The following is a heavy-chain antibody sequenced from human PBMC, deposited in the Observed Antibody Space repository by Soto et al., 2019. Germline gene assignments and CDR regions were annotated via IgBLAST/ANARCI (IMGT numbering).Heavy chain of an antibody. CDR3: AGWGGHDYNY. V-gene: IGHV3-7*03. CDR2: INPDGSVG. CDR1: GFTFSTYW. D-gene: IGHD3-16*01. J-gene: IGHJ4*02. Sequence: EVQLLGSGGGLVQPGGSLRISCVASGFTFSTYWMNWVRQAPGMGLEWVANINPDGSVGTYVDSVKGRFNTSRDNAKYSLYLQINSLRADDKAVYFCAGWGGHDYNYWGQGILVTVSS.